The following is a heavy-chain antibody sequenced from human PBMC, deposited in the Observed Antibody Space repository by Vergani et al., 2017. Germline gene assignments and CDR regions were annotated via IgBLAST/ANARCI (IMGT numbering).Heavy chain of an antibody. Sequence: QVRLVESGGGVVRPGRSLRLSCEVSGFDFKSYGIHWVRQAPGKGLEWVAVISYDGNSKFYAESLRGRFTISRDNSKNSLYLQMNSLRAEDTAVYYCARDSPLVVPAAIFYYYYGMDVWGQGTTVTVSS. CDR1: GFDFKSYG. CDR2: ISYDGNSK. CDR3: ARDSPLVVPAAIFYYYYGMDV. V-gene: IGHV3-30*03. J-gene: IGHJ6*02. D-gene: IGHD2-2*01.